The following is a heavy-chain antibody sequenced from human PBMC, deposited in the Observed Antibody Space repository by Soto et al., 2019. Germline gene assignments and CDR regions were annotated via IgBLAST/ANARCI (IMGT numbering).Heavy chain of an antibody. Sequence: EVQLVESGGGLVKPGGSLRVSCAASGFSFFNAWMNWVRQAPGKGLEWVGRIKSITDGGTTDFAAPLKGRFTISRDDSRNTLYLQMNCLKTEDTAVYYCTTDEAICPIWGQGTMVTVSS. CDR1: GFSFFNAW. J-gene: IGHJ3*02. CDR3: TTDEAICPI. D-gene: IGHD2-2*01. V-gene: IGHV3-15*01. CDR2: IKSITDGGTT.